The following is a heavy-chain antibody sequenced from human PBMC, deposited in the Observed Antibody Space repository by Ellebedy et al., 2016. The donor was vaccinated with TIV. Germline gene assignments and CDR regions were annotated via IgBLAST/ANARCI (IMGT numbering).Heavy chain of an antibody. CDR3: ARAARWDHTQGAFDM. J-gene: IGHJ3*02. D-gene: IGHD1-26*01. Sequence: GESLKISCAASGFTFSTYDMHWVRQAPGKGLEWVAVISHDGSNKYYADSVKGRFTVSRDNSKNTLYLQMNSLRAEDTAVYYCARAARWDHTQGAFDMWGQGTMVTVSS. CDR2: ISHDGSNK. CDR1: GFTFSTYD. V-gene: IGHV3-30-3*01.